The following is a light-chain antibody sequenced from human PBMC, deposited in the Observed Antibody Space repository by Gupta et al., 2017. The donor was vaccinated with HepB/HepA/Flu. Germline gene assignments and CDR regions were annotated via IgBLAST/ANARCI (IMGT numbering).Light chain of an antibody. CDR3: SAWDSSLNVPV. Sequence: QAGLTQPPSLSKDLGQTATLTCPGNSNNVVNEGSTWLQQQQGHPPNLLSDRNNNRPSGIAERFSVSRSGNTASLTMTGLQPEDEADYYCSAWDSSLNVPVLGGGTKLTVL. V-gene: IGLV10-54*04. CDR2: RNN. CDR1: SNNVVNEG. J-gene: IGLJ2*01.